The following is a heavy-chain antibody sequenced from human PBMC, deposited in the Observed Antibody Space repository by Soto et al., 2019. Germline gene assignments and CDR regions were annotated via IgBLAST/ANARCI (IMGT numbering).Heavy chain of an antibody. D-gene: IGHD2-8*02. J-gene: IGHJ4*01. CDR2: IYYIGNT. V-gene: IGHV4-39*01. Sequence: SETLSLTCTVSGDSISSRSYYWGWIRQPPGKGLEWIGSIYYIGNTYYNPSLKSRVTISVDTSKNQFSLKLTSVTATDTAVYYCARLGVYTNIVDDWGHGSLVTVSS. CDR3: ARLGVYTNIVDD. CDR1: GDSISSRSYY.